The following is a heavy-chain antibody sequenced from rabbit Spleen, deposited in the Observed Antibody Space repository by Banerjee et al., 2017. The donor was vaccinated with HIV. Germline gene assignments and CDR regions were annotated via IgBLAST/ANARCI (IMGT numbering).Heavy chain of an antibody. V-gene: IGHV1S40*01. Sequence: QSLEESGGGLVKPGASLTLTCTASGLSLSSSYCMSWVRQAPGKGLEWIGCINSGSGYTYYASWVNGRFTISKTSTTVDLKMTSLTAADTATYFCARDAGTSFSTYGMDLWGQGTLVTVS. CDR1: GLSLSSSYC. J-gene: IGHJ6*01. CDR2: INSGSGYT. CDR3: ARDAGTSFSTYGMDL. D-gene: IGHD8-1*01.